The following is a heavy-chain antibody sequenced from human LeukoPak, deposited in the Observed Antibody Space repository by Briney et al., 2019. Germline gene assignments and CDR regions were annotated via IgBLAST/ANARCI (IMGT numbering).Heavy chain of an antibody. J-gene: IGHJ4*02. D-gene: IGHD2-21*02. V-gene: IGHV3-64*01. CDR1: GFTYSSYA. CDR3: ARGLCGGDCYFDY. Sequence: GGSLRLSCAASGFTYSSYAMHWVRQAPGKGLEYVSAISSNGGSTYYANSVKGRFTISRDNSKNTLYLQVGSLRAEDMAVYYCARGLCGGDCYFDYWGQGTLVTVSS. CDR2: ISSNGGST.